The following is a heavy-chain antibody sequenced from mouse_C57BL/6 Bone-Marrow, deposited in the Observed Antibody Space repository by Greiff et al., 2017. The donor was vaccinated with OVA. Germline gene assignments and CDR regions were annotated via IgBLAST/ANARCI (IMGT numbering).Heavy chain of an antibody. V-gene: IGHV5-12*01. D-gene: IGHD2-4*01. CDR1: GFTFSDYY. Sequence: EVKLMESGVGLVQPGGSLKLSCAASGFTFSDYYMYWVRQTPEKRLEWVAYISNGGGSTYYPDTVKGRFTISRDNAKNTLYLQMSRLKSEDTAMYYCARHAYYDSWYFDVWGTGTTVTVSS. CDR3: ARHAYYDSWYFDV. CDR2: ISNGGGST. J-gene: IGHJ1*03.